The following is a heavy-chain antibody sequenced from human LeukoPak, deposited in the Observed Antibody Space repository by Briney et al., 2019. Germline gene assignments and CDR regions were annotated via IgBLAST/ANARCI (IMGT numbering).Heavy chain of an antibody. J-gene: IGHJ5*02. V-gene: IGHV1-46*01. CDR2: TNPSGGST. CDR3: ARDLHSSSGWSPEGWFDP. Sequence: APVKVSCKASGYTFTSYYMHWVRQAPGQGLEWMGITNPSGGSTSYAQKFQGRVTMTRDTSTSTVYMELSSLRSEDTAVYYCARDLHSSSGWSPEGWFDPWGQGTLVTVSS. D-gene: IGHD6-19*01. CDR1: GYTFTSYY.